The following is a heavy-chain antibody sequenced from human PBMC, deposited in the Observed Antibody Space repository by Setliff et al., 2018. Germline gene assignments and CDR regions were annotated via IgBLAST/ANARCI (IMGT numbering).Heavy chain of an antibody. CDR2: ISAYNGNT. CDR1: GYTFTSYG. V-gene: IGHV1-18*01. Sequence: ASVKVSCKASGYTFTSYGISWVRQAPGQGLGWMGWISAYNGNTNYAQKLQDRVAMTTDTSTSTAYMELRSLRSDDTAVYYCARRNFYYDSSGFALYYYYMDVWGKGTTVTVSS. J-gene: IGHJ6*03. D-gene: IGHD3-22*01. CDR3: ARRNFYYDSSGFALYYYYMDV.